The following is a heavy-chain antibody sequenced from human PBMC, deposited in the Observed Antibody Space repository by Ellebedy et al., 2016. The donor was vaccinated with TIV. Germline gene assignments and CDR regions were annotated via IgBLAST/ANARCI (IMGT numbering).Heavy chain of an antibody. J-gene: IGHJ5*02. CDR3: ARGPYSSSFLISGWFDP. Sequence: GESLKNSCAASGFTFSSYWMSWVRQAPGKGLEWVANIKQDGSEKYYVDSVKGRFTISRDNAKNSLYLQMNSLRAEDTAVYYCARGPYSSSFLISGWFDPWGQGTLVIVSS. D-gene: IGHD6-13*01. CDR1: GFTFSSYW. CDR2: IKQDGSEK. V-gene: IGHV3-7*01.